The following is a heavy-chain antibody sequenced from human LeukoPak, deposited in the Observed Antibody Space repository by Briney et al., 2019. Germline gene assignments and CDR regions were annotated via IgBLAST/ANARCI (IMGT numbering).Heavy chain of an antibody. CDR2: LTDSGVYT. CDR1: GFTFSTYA. CDR3: AKGIVGATRNLDS. D-gene: IGHD1-26*01. J-gene: IGHJ4*02. Sequence: AASLRLSCAASGFTFSTYAMSWVRQAPGKGLEWVSTLTDSGVYTYYADSVKGRFTISRDNSENTLYLQMNGLRAGDTAVYYCAKGIVGATRNLDSWGQGTLVTVSS. V-gene: IGHV3-23*01.